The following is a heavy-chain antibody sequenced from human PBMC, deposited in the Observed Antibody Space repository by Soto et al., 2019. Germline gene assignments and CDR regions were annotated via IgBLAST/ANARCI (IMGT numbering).Heavy chain of an antibody. CDR1: GFTFSNAW. CDR3: TTVIDDYIWGSYRYRGKDY. CDR2: IKSKTDGGTT. V-gene: IGHV3-15*01. D-gene: IGHD3-16*02. Sequence: GGSLRLSCAASGFTFSNAWMSWVRQAPGKGLEWVGRIKSKTDGGTTDYAAPVKGRFTISRDDSKNTLYLQMNSLKTEDTAVYYCTTVIDDYIWGSYRYRGKDYWGQGTLVTVSS. J-gene: IGHJ4*02.